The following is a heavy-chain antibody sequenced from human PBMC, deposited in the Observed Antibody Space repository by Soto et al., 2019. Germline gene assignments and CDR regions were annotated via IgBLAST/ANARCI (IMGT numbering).Heavy chain of an antibody. J-gene: IGHJ6*02. CDR3: ARDYSISRYYGMDV. Sequence: EVQLVETGGGLTQPGGSLRLSCAASGFTVSSNYMSWVRQAPGKGLGWVSLIYTGGSAYYADSVKGRFTISRDNSKNTLYLQMNSLRAEDTAVYYCARDYSISRYYGMDVWGQGTTVTVSS. CDR2: IYTGGSA. CDR1: GFTVSSNY. V-gene: IGHV3-53*02. D-gene: IGHD4-4*01.